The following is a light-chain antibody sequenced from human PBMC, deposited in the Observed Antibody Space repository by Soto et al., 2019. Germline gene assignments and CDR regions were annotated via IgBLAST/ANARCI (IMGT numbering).Light chain of an antibody. J-gene: IGKJ3*01. CDR1: QSVSSSY. Sequence: EVVLTQSTNTLSFYPGEIATGSCKVIQSVSSSYLAWYQQKPGQAPRLLIYGASSRATGIPDRFSGSGSGTDFTLTISRLEPEDFAVYYCQQYGSAPPFTFGPGTNVANK. CDR2: GAS. CDR3: QQYGSAPPFT. V-gene: IGKV3-20*01.